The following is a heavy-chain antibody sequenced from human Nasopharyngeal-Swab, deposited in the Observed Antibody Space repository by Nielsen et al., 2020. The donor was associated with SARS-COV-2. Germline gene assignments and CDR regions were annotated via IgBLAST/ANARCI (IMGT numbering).Heavy chain of an antibody. CDR3: ATDSPAVGGTSPAYGMDV. D-gene: IGHD2-2*01. J-gene: IGHJ6*02. Sequence: ASVKVSCKVSGYTLTELSMHWVRQAPGKGLEWMGGFDPGDGETIYAQKFQGRVTMTEDTSTDTAYMELSSLRSEDTAVYYCATDSPAVGGTSPAYGMDVWGQGTTVTVSS. CDR2: FDPGDGET. CDR1: GYTLTELS. V-gene: IGHV1-24*01.